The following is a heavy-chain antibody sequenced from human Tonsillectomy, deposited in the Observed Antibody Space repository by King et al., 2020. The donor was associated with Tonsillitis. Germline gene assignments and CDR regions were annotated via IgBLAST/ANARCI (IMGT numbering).Heavy chain of an antibody. V-gene: IGHV4-59*01. Sequence: QLQESGPGLVKPSETLSLTCSVSGGSISGYYVNWIRQAPGRGLEWIADIYYSGTPNYNPSLKSRVTISVDMSKNQFSLKLTSVTAADTAVYYCARVGPTASHSFDIWGQGTMVTVSS. CDR2: IYYSGTP. J-gene: IGHJ3*02. CDR3: ARVGPTASHSFDI. CDR1: GGSISGYY. D-gene: IGHD5-18*01.